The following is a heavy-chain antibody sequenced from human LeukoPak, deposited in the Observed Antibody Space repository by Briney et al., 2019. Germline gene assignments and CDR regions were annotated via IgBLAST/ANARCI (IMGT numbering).Heavy chain of an antibody. Sequence: SGTLSLTCAVSGGSISRGNWWSWVRQPPGKGPEWIGEIYHSGNTNYNPSLKSRVTIPVDKSKNQFSLKLSSVTAADTAVYYCAKKAAASAADYWGQGTLVTVSS. D-gene: IGHD6-13*01. CDR1: GGSISRGNW. CDR3: AKKAAASAADY. V-gene: IGHV4-4*02. CDR2: IYHSGNT. J-gene: IGHJ4*02.